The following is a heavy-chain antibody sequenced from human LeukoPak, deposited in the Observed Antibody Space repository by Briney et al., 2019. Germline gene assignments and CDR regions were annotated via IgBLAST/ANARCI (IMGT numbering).Heavy chain of an antibody. D-gene: IGHD1-14*01. CDR2: IYSGGST. J-gene: IGHJ3*02. CDR3: AKPARTDAFDI. CDR1: GFTVSSNY. Sequence: GGSLRLSCAASGFTVSSNYMSWVRQAPGKGLEWVSVIYSGGSTFYADSVKGRFTISRDNSKNTLYLQMNSLRAEDTAVYYCAKPARTDAFDIWGQGTMITVSS. V-gene: IGHV3-53*01.